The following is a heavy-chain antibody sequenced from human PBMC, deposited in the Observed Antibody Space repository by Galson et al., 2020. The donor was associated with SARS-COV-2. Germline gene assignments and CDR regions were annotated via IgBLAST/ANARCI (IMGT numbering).Heavy chain of an antibody. CDR1: GFTFSSHW. J-gene: IGHJ4*02. CDR3: ARGGGTSRGGSEY. Sequence: GESLKISCVASGFTFSSHWMSWVRQAPGKGLEWVANIKQDGSEEYYVDSVKDRFTISRDNARNSLYLQMNSLRAEDTAVYYCARGGGTSRGGSEYWGQGTLVTVSS. V-gene: IGHV3-7*05. D-gene: IGHD1-26*01. CDR2: IKQDGSEE.